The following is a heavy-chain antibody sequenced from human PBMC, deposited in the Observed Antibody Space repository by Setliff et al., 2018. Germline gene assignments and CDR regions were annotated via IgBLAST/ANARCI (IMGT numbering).Heavy chain of an antibody. CDR3: AKFSSVPGSRFFDY. V-gene: IGHV3-23*01. CDR2: VIQVGSG. Sequence: GGSLRLSCAASGFTFRDYTMSWVRQVPGKGLEWVAGVIQVGSGVYADSVKGRSTIYRDNSKNSFFLQINNLRVEDTATYYCAKFSSVPGSRFFDYWGQGALVTVSS. CDR1: GFTFRDYT. D-gene: IGHD2-2*01. J-gene: IGHJ4*02.